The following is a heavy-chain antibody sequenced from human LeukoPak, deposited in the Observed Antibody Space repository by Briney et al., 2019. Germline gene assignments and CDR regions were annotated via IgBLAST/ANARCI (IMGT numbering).Heavy chain of an antibody. J-gene: IGHJ3*02. Sequence: SVKVSCKASGFTFTSSPVQWVRQARGQRLEWIGWIVVGSGNTNYAQKFQERVTITRDMSTSTAYMELSSLRSEDTAVYYCAAASPDDAFDIWGQGTMVTVSS. CDR3: AAASPDDAFDI. CDR2: IVVGSGNT. CDR1: GFTFTSSP. V-gene: IGHV1-58*01.